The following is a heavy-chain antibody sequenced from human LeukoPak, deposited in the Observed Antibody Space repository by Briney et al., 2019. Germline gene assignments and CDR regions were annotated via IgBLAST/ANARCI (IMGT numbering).Heavy chain of an antibody. CDR2: ISGSGGST. D-gene: IGHD3-22*01. CDR3: AKGDSSGYYYVYFDY. CDR1: GFTFSSYA. J-gene: IGHJ4*02. V-gene: IGHV3-23*01. Sequence: GGSLRLSCAASGFTFSSYAMSWVRQAPGKGLEWVSAISGSGGSTYYADSVKGRFTISRDNSKNTLYLQMNSLRAEDTAVYYCAKGDSSGYYYVYFDYWGQGTLSPSPQ.